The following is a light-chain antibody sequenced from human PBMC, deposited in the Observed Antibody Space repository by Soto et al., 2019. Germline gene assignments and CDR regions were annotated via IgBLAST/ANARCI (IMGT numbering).Light chain of an antibody. J-gene: IGKJ2*01. CDR2: KAS. CDR3: KQYNSFSYT. Sequence: DLQMTQSPSTLSASVGDRVTITCRASQTISDWLAWYQQKPGKAPKVLIYKASTLASVVPSRFSGGGSGTEFTLTISSLQPDDFATYYCKQYNSFSYTFGQGTKLEIK. CDR1: QTISDW. V-gene: IGKV1-5*03.